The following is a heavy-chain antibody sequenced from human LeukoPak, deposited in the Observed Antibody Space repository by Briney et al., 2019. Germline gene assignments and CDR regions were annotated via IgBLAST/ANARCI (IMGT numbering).Heavy chain of an antibody. CDR1: GGTFSNYA. V-gene: IGHV1-69*04. Sequence: SVKVSCKASGGTFSNYAISWVRQAPGQGLEWMGRIIPILGIANYAQKFQGRVTITADKSTSTAYMELSSLRSEDTAVYYCARAPGIAAAENWGQGTLVTVSS. CDR2: IIPILGIA. D-gene: IGHD6-13*01. CDR3: ARAPGIAAAEN. J-gene: IGHJ4*02.